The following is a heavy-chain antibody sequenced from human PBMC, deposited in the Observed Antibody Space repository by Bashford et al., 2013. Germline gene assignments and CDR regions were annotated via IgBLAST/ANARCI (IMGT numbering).Heavy chain of an antibody. Sequence: WVRQAPGQGLEWMGWISAYNGNTNYAQRFQGRVTMTTDTSTRTAYMELRSLRSDDTAVYYCARGGYCSSTGCYDDYFDYWGHGTLVTVSS. CDR2: ISAYNGNT. V-gene: IGHV1-18*01. CDR3: ARGGYCSSTGCYDDYFDY. J-gene: IGHJ4*01. D-gene: IGHD2-2*01.